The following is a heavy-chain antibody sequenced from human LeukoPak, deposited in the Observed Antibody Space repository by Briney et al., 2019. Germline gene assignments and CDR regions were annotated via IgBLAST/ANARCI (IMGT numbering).Heavy chain of an antibody. Sequence: APVKVSCKASGYTFTSYGISWVRQAPGQGLEWMGWISAYNGNTNYAQKLQGRVTVTRDTSTSTVHMELSGLRSEDTAVYYCARDQEGFDYWGQGTLVTVSS. CDR3: ARDQEGFDY. J-gene: IGHJ4*02. V-gene: IGHV1-18*01. CDR2: ISAYNGNT. CDR1: GYTFTSYG.